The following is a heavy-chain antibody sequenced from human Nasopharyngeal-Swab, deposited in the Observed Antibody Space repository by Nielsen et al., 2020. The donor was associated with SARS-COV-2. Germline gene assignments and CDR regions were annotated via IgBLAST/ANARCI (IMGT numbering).Heavy chain of an antibody. D-gene: IGHD1-26*01. J-gene: IGHJ4*02. CDR2: IYYSGST. CDR3: ATPWELSAY. Sequence: RQAPGKGPEWIGSIYYSGSTYYNPSLKSRVTISVDTSKNQFSLKLSSVTAADTAVYYCATPWELSAYWGQGTLVTVSS. V-gene: IGHV4-39*01.